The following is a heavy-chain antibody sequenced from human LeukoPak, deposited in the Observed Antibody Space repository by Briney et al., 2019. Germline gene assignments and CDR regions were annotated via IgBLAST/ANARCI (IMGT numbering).Heavy chain of an antibody. CDR3: AKDERYGSRSYLDY. D-gene: IGHD3-10*01. V-gene: IGHV3-30*02. CDR2: RRYDGNNK. CDR1: GFTFSSYG. Sequence: GGSLRLSCATSGFTFSSYGVHWVRQAPGKGLEWVAFRRYDGNNKYYAESVEGRFTISRDNSNNTVYLQMNSLRAEDTAVYYCAKDERYGSRSYLDYWGQGTLVTVSS. J-gene: IGHJ4*02.